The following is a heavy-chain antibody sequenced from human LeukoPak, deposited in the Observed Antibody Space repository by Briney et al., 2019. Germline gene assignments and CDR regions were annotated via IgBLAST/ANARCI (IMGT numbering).Heavy chain of an antibody. CDR3: ATVSSAVAGTGSVY. V-gene: IGHV1-8*03. CDR1: GYTFTSYD. Sequence: ASVKVSCKASGYTFTSYDINWVRQATGQGLEWMGWMNPNSGNTGYAQNFQGRVTITRNTSISTAYMELSSLRSEDTAVYYCATVSSAVAGTGSVYWGQGTLVTVSS. CDR2: MNPNSGNT. D-gene: IGHD6-19*01. J-gene: IGHJ4*02.